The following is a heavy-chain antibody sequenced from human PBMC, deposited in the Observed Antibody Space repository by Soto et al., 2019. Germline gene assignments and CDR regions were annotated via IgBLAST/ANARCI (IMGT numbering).Heavy chain of an antibody. Sequence: LSLTCTVSGGSITSSSHFWGWVRQPPGEGLEWIGTIYFTGNTYYTPSLKSRLTMSIDTSKNEFSLRLNSVTAADTAVYYCAGQTFTIAAASYGRSNWFDPWGPGTLVTVSS. CDR3: AGQTFTIAAASYGRSNWFDP. D-gene: IGHD6-25*01. J-gene: IGHJ5*02. CDR2: IYFTGNT. V-gene: IGHV4-39*01. CDR1: GGSITSSSHF.